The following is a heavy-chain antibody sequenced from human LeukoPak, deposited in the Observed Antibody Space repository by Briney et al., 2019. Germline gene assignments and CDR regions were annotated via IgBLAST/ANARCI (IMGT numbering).Heavy chain of an antibody. CDR1: GGSISSYY. V-gene: IGHV4-59*01. Sequence: SETLSLTCTVSGGSISSYYWSWIRQPPGKGLEWIGYIYYSGSTNYNPSLKSRVTISVDTSKNQFSLKLSSVTAADTAVYYCARAQDYDFWSGHWVYWGQGTLVTVSS. CDR3: ARAQDYDFWSGHWVY. D-gene: IGHD3-3*01. J-gene: IGHJ4*02. CDR2: IYYSGST.